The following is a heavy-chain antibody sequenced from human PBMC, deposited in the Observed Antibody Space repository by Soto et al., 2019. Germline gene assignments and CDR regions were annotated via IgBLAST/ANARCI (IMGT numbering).Heavy chain of an antibody. J-gene: IGHJ5*02. V-gene: IGHV4-4*07. CDR1: GGSISSYY. CDR2: IYTSGST. CDR3: VRDGTKTLRDWFDP. Sequence: SETLSLTCTVSGGSISSYYWSWIRQPAGKGLEWIGRIYTSGSTNYNPSLKSRVMMSVDTSKKQFSLKLRSVTAADTAVYYCVRDGTKTLRDWFDPWGQGISVTVSS. D-gene: IGHD1-1*01.